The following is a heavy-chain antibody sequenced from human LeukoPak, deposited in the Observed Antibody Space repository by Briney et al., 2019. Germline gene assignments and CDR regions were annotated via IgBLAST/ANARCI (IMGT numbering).Heavy chain of an antibody. CDR1: GGSISSANYY. CDR3: ARGSSYRFDY. V-gene: IGHV4-39*07. J-gene: IGHJ4*02. D-gene: IGHD6-6*01. Sequence: SETLSLTCTVSGGSISSANYYWAWIRQPPGKGLEWIGDVYYSGSTYYNPSLKSRVTILVDTSKNQFSLKVTSVTAADTAVYYCARGSSYRFDYWGQGTLVTVSS. CDR2: VYYSGST.